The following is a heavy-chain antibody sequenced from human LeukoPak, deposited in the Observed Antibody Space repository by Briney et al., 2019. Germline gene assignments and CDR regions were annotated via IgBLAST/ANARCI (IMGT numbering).Heavy chain of an antibody. Sequence: GESLKVSFKGSGYSFTSYWIGWVRPMPGKGLEWMGFIYPGDSDTRYSPSFQGQVTISADKSATTAYLQWGSLKASDTAMYYCARRGVAATGNAEFFQHWGQGTLVTVSS. CDR2: IYPGDSDT. J-gene: IGHJ1*01. D-gene: IGHD1-1*01. CDR3: ARRGVAATGNAEFFQH. V-gene: IGHV5-51*01. CDR1: GYSFTSYW.